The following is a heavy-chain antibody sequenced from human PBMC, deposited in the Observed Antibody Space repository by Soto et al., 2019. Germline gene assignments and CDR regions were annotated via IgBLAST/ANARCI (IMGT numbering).Heavy chain of an antibody. CDR3: ARGGDYYYDSSAYFQLFSAFDI. D-gene: IGHD3-22*01. J-gene: IGHJ3*02. Sequence: ASVKVSCKASGYTFTSYAMHWVRQAPGQRLEWMGWINAGNGNTKYSQKFQGRVTITRDTSASTAYMELSSLRSEDTAVYYCARGGDYYYDSSAYFQLFSAFDIWGQGTMVTVSS. CDR1: GYTFTSYA. CDR2: INAGNGNT. V-gene: IGHV1-3*01.